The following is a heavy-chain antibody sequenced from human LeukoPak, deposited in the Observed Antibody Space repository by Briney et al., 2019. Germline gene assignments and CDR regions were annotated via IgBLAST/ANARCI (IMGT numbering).Heavy chain of an antibody. CDR2: IRSKSYRGST. V-gene: IGHV3-49*04. J-gene: IGHJ4*02. CDR1: GFTFSYFA. CDR3: TTVHDSSSYYHSGIDY. D-gene: IGHD3-22*01. Sequence: GGSLRLSCTGSGFTFSYFAMSWVRQAPGKGLEWVAFIRSKSYRGSTAYAASVRGRFTISRDDSKSVAYLQVNSLTTEDTAIYFCTTVHDSSSYYHSGIDYWGQGTLVTVSS.